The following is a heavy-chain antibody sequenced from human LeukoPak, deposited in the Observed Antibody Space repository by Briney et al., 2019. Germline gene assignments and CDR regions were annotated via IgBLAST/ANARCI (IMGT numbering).Heavy chain of an antibody. CDR3: ARSYCSGAGCGPYRYFDL. J-gene: IGHJ2*01. Sequence: GGSLRLSCAASGFTFSTYWLTWVRQAPGKGLEWVANIKQDGGEKYYVDSVKDRFNISRDNAKNSLFLQMNSLRAEDTAMYYCARSYCSGAGCGPYRYFDLWGRGTLVTVPS. V-gene: IGHV3-7*01. CDR1: GFTFSTYW. D-gene: IGHD2-15*01. CDR2: IKQDGGEK.